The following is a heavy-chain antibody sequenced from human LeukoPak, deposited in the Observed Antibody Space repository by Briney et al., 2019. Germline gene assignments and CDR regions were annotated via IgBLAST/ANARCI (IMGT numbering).Heavy chain of an antibody. V-gene: IGHV1-18*01. CDR1: GYTFTSYG. CDR3: ARDHPGTAMVPYFDY. J-gene: IGHJ4*02. Sequence: GASVKVSCKASGYTFTSYGISWVRQAPGQGLEWMGWISAYNGDTNYAQKLQGRVTMTTDTSTSIAYMEPRSLRSDDTAVYYCARDHPGTAMVPYFDYWGQGTLVTVSS. D-gene: IGHD5-18*01. CDR2: ISAYNGDT.